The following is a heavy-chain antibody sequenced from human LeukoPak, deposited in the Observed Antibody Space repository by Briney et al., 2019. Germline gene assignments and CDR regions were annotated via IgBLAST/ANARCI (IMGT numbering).Heavy chain of an antibody. D-gene: IGHD1-26*01. CDR2: INWNGDTT. CDR1: GFTFDDYG. V-gene: IGHV3-20*01. J-gene: IGHJ2*01. CDR3: AREKGGTTINWYFDL. Sequence: GGSLRLSCAASGFTFDDYGMSWVRQAPGKGLEWISGINWNGDTTYYADSVRGRFTISGDNAKNSLYLQMNSLRGEDTAFYHCAREKGGTTINWYFDLWGRGTLVTVSS.